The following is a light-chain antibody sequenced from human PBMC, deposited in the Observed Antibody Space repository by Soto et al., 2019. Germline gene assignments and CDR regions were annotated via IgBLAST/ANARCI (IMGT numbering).Light chain of an antibody. V-gene: IGKV1-5*01. CDR3: QQYDGY. Sequence: DIQMTQSPSTLAASVGARVTITCRASQNINRWLAWYQQKPGKAPKVLIYDASSLESGVPSRFSGSGSGTEFTLTIPSLQPDDFATYYCQQYDGYFGPGTKVDFK. CDR1: QNINRW. J-gene: IGKJ3*01. CDR2: DAS.